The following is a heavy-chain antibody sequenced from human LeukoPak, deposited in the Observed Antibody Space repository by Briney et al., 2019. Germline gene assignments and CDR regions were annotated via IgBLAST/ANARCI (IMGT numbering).Heavy chain of an antibody. CDR3: ATNGGGDSGYGNFDY. J-gene: IGHJ4*02. D-gene: IGHD5-12*01. V-gene: IGHV3-9*01. CDR2: ISWNSDTI. Sequence: GGSLRLSCAVSGFTFDDYAMHWVRQVPGKGLEWVSGISWNSDTIDLADSVKGRFTISRDNAKNSLYLQMNRLRAEDTALYYCATNGGGDSGYGNFDYWGQVTLVTVSS. CDR1: GFTFDDYA.